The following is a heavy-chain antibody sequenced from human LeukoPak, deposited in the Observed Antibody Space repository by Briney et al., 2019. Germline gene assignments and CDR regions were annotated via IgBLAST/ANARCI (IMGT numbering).Heavy chain of an antibody. CDR3: ARLSGDDWESFYDY. V-gene: IGHV4-59*01. CDR1: GGSISSYY. Sequence: SETLSLTCTVSGGSISSYYWSWIRQPPGKGLEWIGYIYYSGSTYYNPSLKSRVTISVHTSKNQFSLKLSSVTAADTAVYYCARLSGDDWESFYDYWGQGTLVTVSS. D-gene: IGHD5-12*01. J-gene: IGHJ4*02. CDR2: IYYSGST.